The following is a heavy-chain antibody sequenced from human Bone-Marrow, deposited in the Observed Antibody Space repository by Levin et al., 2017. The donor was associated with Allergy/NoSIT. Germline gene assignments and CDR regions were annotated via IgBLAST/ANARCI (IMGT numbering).Heavy chain of an antibody. J-gene: IGHJ3*02. Sequence: SQTLSLTCTVSGGSISSYYWSWIRQPPGKGLEWIGYIYYSGSTNYNPSLKSRVTISVDTSKNQFSLKLSSVTAADTAVYYCARADYDSSGYLNAFDIWGQGTMVTVSS. V-gene: IGHV4-59*01. CDR1: GGSISSYY. CDR3: ARADYDSSGYLNAFDI. D-gene: IGHD3-22*01. CDR2: IYYSGST.